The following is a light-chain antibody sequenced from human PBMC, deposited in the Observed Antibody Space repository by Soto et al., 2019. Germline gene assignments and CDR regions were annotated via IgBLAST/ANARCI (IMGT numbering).Light chain of an antibody. CDR2: DAS. Sequence: EIVMTQSPATLSASPGEGATLSCKAGQTVYNNLAWYQQRPGQPPRLLIYDASTRATGISARFSGSGYGTEFTLTFSSLQSEDFAVYFCQQCRNWPLTFGGGTKVEIK. V-gene: IGKV3-15*01. CDR3: QQCRNWPLT. J-gene: IGKJ4*01. CDR1: QTVYNN.